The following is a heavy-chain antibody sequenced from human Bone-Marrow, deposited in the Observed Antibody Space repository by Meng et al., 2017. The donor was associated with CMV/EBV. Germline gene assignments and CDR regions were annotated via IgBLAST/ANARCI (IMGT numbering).Heavy chain of an antibody. CDR1: GRSISSSSYY. CDR2: IYYSGTT. Sequence: SETLSLTCTVSGRSISSSSYYWGWIRQPPGKGLEWIGSIYYSGTTYYNSSLKSRVTMSVDTSKNQFSLKLNSVTAADTAVYYRAKEIQIGADYWGQGTLVTVSS. V-gene: IGHV4-39*07. D-gene: IGHD2/OR15-2a*01. J-gene: IGHJ4*02. CDR3: AKEIQIGADY.